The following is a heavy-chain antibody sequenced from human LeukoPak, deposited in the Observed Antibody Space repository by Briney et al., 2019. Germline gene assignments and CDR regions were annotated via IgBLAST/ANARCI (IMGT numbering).Heavy chain of an antibody. D-gene: IGHD6-13*01. Sequence: SVKVSCKASGGTFSSYAISWVRQAPGQGLEWMGGTIPIFGTANYAQKFQGRVTITADESMSTAYMELSSLRSEDTAVYYCARAEYSSSWYGFNFDYWGQGTLVTVSS. CDR2: TIPIFGTA. CDR1: GGTFSSYA. V-gene: IGHV1-69*13. CDR3: ARAEYSSSWYGFNFDY. J-gene: IGHJ4*02.